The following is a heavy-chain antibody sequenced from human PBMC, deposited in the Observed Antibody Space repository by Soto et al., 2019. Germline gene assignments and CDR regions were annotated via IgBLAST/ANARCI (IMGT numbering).Heavy chain of an antibody. CDR1: GGSFSGYY. Sequence: PSETLSLTCAVYGGSFSGYYWSWIRQPPGKGLEWIGEINHSGSTNYNPSLKSRVTISVDTSKNQFSLKLSSVTAADTAVYYCARGLPYDILTGYIDYWGQGTLVTVSS. V-gene: IGHV4-34*01. CDR3: ARGLPYDILTGYIDY. D-gene: IGHD3-9*01. CDR2: INHSGST. J-gene: IGHJ4*02.